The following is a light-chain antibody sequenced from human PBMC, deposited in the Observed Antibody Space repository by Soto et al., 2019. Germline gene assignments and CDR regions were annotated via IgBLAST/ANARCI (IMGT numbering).Light chain of an antibody. V-gene: IGLV2-14*01. CDR3: ISYTTTNTRVL. CDR2: EVT. CDR1: SSDGGSYKY. J-gene: IGLJ2*01. Sequence: QSALTQPASVSGSPGQSITISCTGASSDGGSYKYVSWYQQEPGKAPKLVIYEVTNRPSGVSTRFSGSKSGNTASLTISGLQPEDEADYYCISYTTTNTRVLLGGGTKLTVL.